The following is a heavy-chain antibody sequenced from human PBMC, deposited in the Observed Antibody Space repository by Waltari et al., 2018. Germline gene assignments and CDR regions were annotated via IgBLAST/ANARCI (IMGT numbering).Heavy chain of an antibody. CDR2: IYYSWST. Sequence: QLQLQASGPGLVKPSDTLSLTCTVSAGSISSSSYYWGWIRQPPGKGLEWIGSIYYSWSTYYNPSLKSRVTISVDTSKNQFSLKLSSVTAADTAVYYCASETTYSAFDIWGQGTMVTVSS. J-gene: IGHJ3*02. CDR1: AGSISSSSYY. CDR3: ASETTYSAFDI. V-gene: IGHV4-39*07. D-gene: IGHD4-17*01.